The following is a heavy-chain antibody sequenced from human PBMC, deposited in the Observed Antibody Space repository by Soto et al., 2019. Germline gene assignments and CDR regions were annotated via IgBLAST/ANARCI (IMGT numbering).Heavy chain of an antibody. CDR3: ARGLDQPPVGLYFDN. Sequence: QVQLVQSGAEVKKPGSSVKVSCKASGGTFNSYIVNWVRQAPGQGLEWMGGIMLVFGTAKYAQKFQDRVTMTADKTTSTAYMELRGLKSEDTAVYYCARGLDQPPVGLYFDNWGQGTLVTVTS. V-gene: IGHV1-69*06. CDR2: IMLVFGTA. CDR1: GGTFNSYI. J-gene: IGHJ4*02. D-gene: IGHD1-26*01.